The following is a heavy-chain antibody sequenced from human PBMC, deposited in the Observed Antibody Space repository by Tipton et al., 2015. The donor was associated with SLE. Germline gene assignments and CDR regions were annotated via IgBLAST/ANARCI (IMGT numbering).Heavy chain of an antibody. Sequence: SLRLSCAASGFTFSNYGMYWVRQAPGKGLEWVSSISSSSSYIYYADSVKGRFTISRDNAKNSLYLQMNSLRAEDTAVYYCARDRDRSYYFDYWGQGTLVTVSS. CDR2: ISSSSSYI. D-gene: IGHD1-26*01. CDR3: ARDRDRSYYFDY. CDR1: GFTFSNYG. V-gene: IGHV3-21*03. J-gene: IGHJ4*02.